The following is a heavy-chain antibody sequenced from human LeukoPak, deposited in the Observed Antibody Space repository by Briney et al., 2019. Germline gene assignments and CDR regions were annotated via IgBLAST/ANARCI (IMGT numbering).Heavy chain of an antibody. V-gene: IGHV3-9*01. CDR2: ISWNSGSI. J-gene: IGHJ6*02. CDR1: GFTFDDYA. Sequence: GGSLRLSCAASGFTFDDYAMHWVRQAPGKGLEWVSGISWNSGSIGYADSVKGRFTISRDNAKNSLYLQMNSLRAEDTALYYRAKDMGRMGVPHGMDVWGQGTTVPVSS. D-gene: IGHD3-16*01. CDR3: AKDMGRMGVPHGMDV.